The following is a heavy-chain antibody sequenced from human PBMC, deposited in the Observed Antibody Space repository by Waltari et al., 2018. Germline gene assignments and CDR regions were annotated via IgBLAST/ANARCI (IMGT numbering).Heavy chain of an antibody. J-gene: IGHJ4*02. Sequence: QLQLQESGPGLVKPSETLSLTCTVSGGSISSSSYYWGWIRQPPGKGLEWIGSIYYSGSTYYNPSLKSRVTISVDTSKNQFSLKLSSVTAADTAVYYCAREGPYYDFWSGYYWIDYWGQGTLVTVSS. D-gene: IGHD3-3*01. CDR2: IYYSGST. V-gene: IGHV4-39*07. CDR3: AREGPYYDFWSGYYWIDY. CDR1: GGSISSSSYY.